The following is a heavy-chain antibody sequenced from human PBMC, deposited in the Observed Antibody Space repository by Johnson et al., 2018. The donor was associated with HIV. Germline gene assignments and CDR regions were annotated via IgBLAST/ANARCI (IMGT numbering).Heavy chain of an antibody. D-gene: IGHD6-13*01. CDR1: GFTFSNSW. V-gene: IGHV3-7*03. Sequence: VQLVESGGGLVQPGGSLRLSCVVSGFTFSNSWMIWVRQAPGKGLEWVANIKQDGGEKYYVDSGTGRFSISRDTAKTSLFLQINSLRAEDTALYYCARVAAAAGRMTDAFDIWGQGTMVSVSS. CDR2: IKQDGGEK. CDR3: ARVAAAAGRMTDAFDI. J-gene: IGHJ3*02.